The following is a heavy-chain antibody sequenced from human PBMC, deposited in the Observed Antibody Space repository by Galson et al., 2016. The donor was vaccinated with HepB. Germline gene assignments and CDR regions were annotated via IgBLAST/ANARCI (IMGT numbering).Heavy chain of an antibody. CDR1: GFPFSTYA. CDR2: ISASGGIT. D-gene: IGHD3-22*01. Sequence: SLRLFCAASGFPFSTYAMTWVRQAPGKGLEWVSTISASGGITFYADSVKGRFTISRDNSKSTLYLQVNSLRAEDTAVYYCAKGSQTSGYYGSYYFDYWGQGTLVTVSS. J-gene: IGHJ4*02. CDR3: AKGSQTSGYYGSYYFDY. V-gene: IGHV3-23*01.